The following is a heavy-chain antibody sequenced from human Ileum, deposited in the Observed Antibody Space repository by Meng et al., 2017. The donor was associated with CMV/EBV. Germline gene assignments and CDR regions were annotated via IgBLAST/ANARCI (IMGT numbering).Heavy chain of an antibody. V-gene: IGHV1-2*02. CDR3: ARDRGYSSSWTDY. Sequence: ASVKVSCKASGGTFSSPSISWVRQAPGQGLEWMGWINPNSGGTNYAQKFQGRVTMTRDTYISTAYMWMSRLRSDDTAVYYCARDRGYSSSWTDYWGQGTLVTVSS. CDR2: INPNSGGT. D-gene: IGHD6-13*01. J-gene: IGHJ4*02. CDR1: GGTFSSPS.